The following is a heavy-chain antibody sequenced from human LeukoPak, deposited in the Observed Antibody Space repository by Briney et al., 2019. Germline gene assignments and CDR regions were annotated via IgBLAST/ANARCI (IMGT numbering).Heavy chain of an antibody. Sequence: PGGSLRLSCAASGFTLSSYAMSWVRQAPGKGLEWVSGISGSGGSIYYADSVKGRFTISRDNAKNSLYLQMNSLRAEDTAVYYCARLRSYGYYYNGMDVWGQGTTVTVSS. CDR2: ISGSGGSI. CDR1: GFTLSSYA. V-gene: IGHV3-23*01. CDR3: ARLRSYGYYYNGMDV. J-gene: IGHJ6*02. D-gene: IGHD3-16*01.